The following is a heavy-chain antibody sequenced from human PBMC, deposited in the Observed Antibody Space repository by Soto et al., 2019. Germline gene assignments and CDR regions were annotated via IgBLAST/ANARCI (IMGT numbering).Heavy chain of an antibody. CDR2: MNPNSGNT. D-gene: IGHD1-1*01. CDR1: ESTFINYD. CDR3: VRMESSGTLNWLET. J-gene: IGHJ5*02. V-gene: IGHV1-8*01. Sequence: GASVXVSCKASESTFINYDISCCRQATGQGLEWMGWMNPNSGNTGYALKFQGRVSMTRNTSIYTVYLELSSLASDDTAVYYCVRMESSGTLNWLETWGQGTLVTVSS.